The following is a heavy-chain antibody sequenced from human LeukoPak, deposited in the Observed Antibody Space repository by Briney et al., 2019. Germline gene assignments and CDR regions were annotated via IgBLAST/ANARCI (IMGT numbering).Heavy chain of an antibody. CDR1: GGSVSSGTYY. CDR3: ARGGDILTGYCFDY. Sequence: PWETLSLTCTVSGGSVSSGTYYWSWIRQPPGKGLEWIGYIYYSGNTEYNPSLKSRVTILLDTSKNQFSLKLSSVTAADTAVYYCARGGDILTGYCFDYWGQGTLVSVSS. CDR2: IYYSGNT. D-gene: IGHD3-9*01. V-gene: IGHV4-61*01. J-gene: IGHJ4*02.